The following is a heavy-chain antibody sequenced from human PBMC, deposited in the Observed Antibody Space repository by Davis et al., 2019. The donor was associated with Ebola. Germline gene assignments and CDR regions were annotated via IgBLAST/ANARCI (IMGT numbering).Heavy chain of an antibody. CDR3: ARDVINVVGASRGIYYGLDV. CDR2: ISSSSSYI. Sequence: GGSLRLSCAASGFTFGSYSMNWVRQAPGKGLEWVSSISSSSSYIYYADSVKGRFTISRDNAKNSLYLQMNSLRAEDTAVYYCARDVINVVGASRGIYYGLDVWGKGTTVTVSS. J-gene: IGHJ6*04. D-gene: IGHD1-26*01. V-gene: IGHV3-21*04. CDR1: GFTFGSYS.